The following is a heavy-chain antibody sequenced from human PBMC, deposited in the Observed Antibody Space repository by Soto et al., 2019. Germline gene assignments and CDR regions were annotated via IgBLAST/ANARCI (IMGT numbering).Heavy chain of an antibody. CDR2: ISRSGSTI. J-gene: IGHJ4*02. CDR1: VVTFSGYE. CDR3: ARDRHTSSPGGHDY. D-gene: IGHD2-2*01. Sequence: GSKRLSCAASVVTFSGYEMNWVRQAPGKGLAGVSYISRSGSTIYYAYSVEGLLTISRHNANSSLFVQMNSLRTEDTDVYYCARDRHTSSPGGHDYGDQGPLLTGSS. V-gene: IGHV3-48*03.